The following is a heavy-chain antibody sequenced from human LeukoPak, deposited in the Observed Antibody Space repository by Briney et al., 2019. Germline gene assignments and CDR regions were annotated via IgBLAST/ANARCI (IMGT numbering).Heavy chain of an antibody. D-gene: IGHD3-22*01. CDR3: ARGARITMIVVAITKGIWFHP. J-gene: IGHJ5*02. Sequence: SSVKVSCKTSGYTFTSYGLSWVRQAPGQGLEWMGWISPYNGNTEYAQNFQGRVTVTTDTSTNTAYMELRRLRSDDTALYYCARGARITMIVVAITKGIWFHPWGQGTLVTVSS. CDR1: GYTFTSYG. V-gene: IGHV1-18*01. CDR2: ISPYNGNT.